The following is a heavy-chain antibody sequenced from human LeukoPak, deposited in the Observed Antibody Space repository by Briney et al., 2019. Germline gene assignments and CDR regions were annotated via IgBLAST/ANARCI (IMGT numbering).Heavy chain of an antibody. Sequence: GGSLRLSCAVSGFTVSSIYMSWVRQAPGKGLEWVANINQDGRQKYYVDSVKGRFTISRDNAKNSLYLQMNSLRAEDTAVYYCARDWGQQLATISLDVWGQGTTVTVSS. CDR2: INQDGRQK. CDR3: ARDWGQQLATISLDV. D-gene: IGHD1-1*01. V-gene: IGHV3-7*03. CDR1: GFTVSSIY. J-gene: IGHJ6*02.